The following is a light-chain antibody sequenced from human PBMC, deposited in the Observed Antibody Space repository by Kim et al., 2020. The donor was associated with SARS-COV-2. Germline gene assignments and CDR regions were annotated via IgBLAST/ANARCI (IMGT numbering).Light chain of an antibody. CDR3: GADHGSGSNFVKV. CDR2: VGTGGIVG. V-gene: IGLV9-49*01. CDR1: SGYSNYK. J-gene: IGLJ3*02. Sequence: QPVLTQPPSASASLGASVTLTCTLSSGYSNYKVDWYQQRPGKGPRFVMRVGTGGIVGSKGDGIPDRFSVLGSGLNRYLTIKNIQEEDESDYHCGADHGSGSNFVKVFGGGTQLPVL.